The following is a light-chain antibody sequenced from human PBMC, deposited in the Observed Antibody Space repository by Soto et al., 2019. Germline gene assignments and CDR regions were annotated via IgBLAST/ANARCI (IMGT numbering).Light chain of an antibody. J-gene: IGKJ1*01. CDR2: GAS. CDR3: QQYGSSPQT. Sequence: EIVLTQSPGTLSLSPGERATLSCRASQSVSSSYLAWYQQKPGQAPRLLIYGASSRATGIPDRFSGSGSGTALTLTISRLEPEDFSVYYCQQYGSSPQTFGQGTKVEIK. V-gene: IGKV3-20*01. CDR1: QSVSSSY.